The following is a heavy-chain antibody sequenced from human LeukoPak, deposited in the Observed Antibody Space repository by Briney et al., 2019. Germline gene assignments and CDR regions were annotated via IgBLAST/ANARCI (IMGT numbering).Heavy chain of an antibody. J-gene: IGHJ3*02. V-gene: IGHV3-74*01. D-gene: IGHD2-2*01. Sequence: HAGGSLRLSCAASGFTFGSYWMHWVRQAPGKGLVWVSRINSDGSSSSYADSVEGRFTISRDNAKKSLFLQMHSLRAEDTAVYYCARDMRGDGFDIWGQGTMVTVSS. CDR1: GFTFGSYW. CDR2: INSDGSSS. CDR3: ARDMRGDGFDI.